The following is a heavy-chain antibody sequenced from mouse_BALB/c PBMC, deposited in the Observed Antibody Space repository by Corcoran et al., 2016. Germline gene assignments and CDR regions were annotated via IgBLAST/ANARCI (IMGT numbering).Heavy chain of an antibody. Sequence: DVQLQESGPGLVKPSQSLSLTCSVTGYSITSGYYWNWIRQFPGNKLEWMGYISYDGSNNYNPSLKNRISITRDTSKNQCFLKLNSVTTEDTATYYCARQSYWYFDVGGAGTTVTVAS. CDR1: GYSITSGYY. J-gene: IGHJ1*01. V-gene: IGHV3-6*02. CDR2: ISYDGSN. CDR3: ARQSYWYFDV.